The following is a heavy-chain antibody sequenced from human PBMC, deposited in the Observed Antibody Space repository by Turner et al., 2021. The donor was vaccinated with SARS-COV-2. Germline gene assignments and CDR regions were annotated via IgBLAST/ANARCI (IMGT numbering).Heavy chain of an antibody. J-gene: IGHJ4*02. CDR2: IAYDGSNK. D-gene: IGHD2-15*01. CDR1: AFTFSSYG. V-gene: IGHV3-30*18. Sequence: QVQLVESGGGLVQPGRSLRLSSAASAFTFSSYGMHWVRQGPGKGLEWVAVIAYDGSNKYYADSVKGRFTISRDNSKNTMYMQMNSLRAEDTAVYYCAKSQGLYCSGGSCYSAVFDYWGQGTLVTVSS. CDR3: AKSQGLYCSGGSCYSAVFDY.